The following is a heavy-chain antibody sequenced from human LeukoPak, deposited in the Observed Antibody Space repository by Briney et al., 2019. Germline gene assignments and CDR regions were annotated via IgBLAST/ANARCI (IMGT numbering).Heavy chain of an antibody. Sequence: ASVKVSCKASGYTFTSYDINWVRQATGQGLEWMGWMNPNSGNTKYPQKLQGRVTMTTDTSTSTAYMELRSLRSDDTAVYYCTRDTPEASGWYDAFDIWGQGTMVTVSS. CDR1: GYTFTSYD. J-gene: IGHJ3*02. CDR3: TRDTPEASGWYDAFDI. V-gene: IGHV1-18*01. D-gene: IGHD6-19*01. CDR2: MNPNSGNT.